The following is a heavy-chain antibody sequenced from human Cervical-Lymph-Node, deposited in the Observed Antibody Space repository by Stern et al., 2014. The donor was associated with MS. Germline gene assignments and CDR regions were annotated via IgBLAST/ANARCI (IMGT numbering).Heavy chain of an antibody. CDR1: GFTFPTFS. CDR3: AKDRNGDYVNWFGP. V-gene: IGHV3-23*04. D-gene: IGHD4-17*01. J-gene: IGHJ5*02. CDR2: SSVDEDAT. Sequence: EVQLVESGGTLVQPGGSLRLSCTASGFTFPTFSMSWVRQAPGQGLEWVCASSVDEDATYYADSVKGRFTFSRDNAKKTLYLQMNSLRVEDTAVYYCAKDRNGDYVNWFGPWGHGTLVTVSS.